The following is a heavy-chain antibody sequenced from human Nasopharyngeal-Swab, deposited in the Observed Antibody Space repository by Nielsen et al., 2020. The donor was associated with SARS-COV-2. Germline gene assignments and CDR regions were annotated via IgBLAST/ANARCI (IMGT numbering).Heavy chain of an antibody. Sequence: GGSLRLSCAGSGFIFSNYWMHWVRQAPGKGLVWVSRIRGDGSDPSYADSVKGRFTISRDNTKSTVYLQMSSLSADDTAVYYCTRGPDFVVAVADYWGQGTLVTLSS. D-gene: IGHD2-15*01. CDR3: TRGPDFVVAVADY. V-gene: IGHV3-74*01. J-gene: IGHJ4*02. CDR2: IRGDGSDP. CDR1: GFIFSNYW.